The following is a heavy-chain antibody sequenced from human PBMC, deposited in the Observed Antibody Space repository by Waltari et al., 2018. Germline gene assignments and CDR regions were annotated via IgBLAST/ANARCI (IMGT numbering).Heavy chain of an antibody. D-gene: IGHD3-22*01. J-gene: IGHJ4*02. CDR3: AKEGQYYYDSSGYIPGDY. V-gene: IGHV3-23*03. Sequence: EVQLLESGGGLVQPGGSLRLSCAASGFTFRSYAMSVVRQAPGRGLEWVSVIYSGGSTYYADSVKGRFTISRDNSKNTLYLQMNSLRAEDTAVYYCAKEGQYYYDSSGYIPGDYWGQGTLVTVSS. CDR1: GFTFRSYA. CDR2: IYSGGST.